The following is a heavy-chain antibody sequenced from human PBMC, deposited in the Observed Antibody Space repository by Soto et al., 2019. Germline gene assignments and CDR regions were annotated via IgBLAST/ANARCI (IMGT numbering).Heavy chain of an antibody. Sequence: SMDWVRQAPGKGLEWVGRTKHKVSSYATEYAASVKGRFTISRDDSYNSLYLQMSSLRTEDTAVYYCVAYLSYYVHWGQGTLVTVSS. CDR2: TKHKVSSYAT. CDR1: S. V-gene: IGHV3-72*01. J-gene: IGHJ4*02. D-gene: IGHD3-10*02. CDR3: VAYLSYYVH.